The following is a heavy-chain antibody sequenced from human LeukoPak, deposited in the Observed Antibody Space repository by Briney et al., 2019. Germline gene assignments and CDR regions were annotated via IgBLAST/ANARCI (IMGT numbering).Heavy chain of an antibody. V-gene: IGHV3-30-3*01. D-gene: IGHD3-10*01. J-gene: IGHJ4*02. CDR2: ISHDGSNK. CDR3: ARKSAEFGELCDY. Sequence: GGSLRLSCAASGFTFSSYAMHWVRQAPGKGLEWVAVISHDGSNKYYADSVKGRFTISRDNSKNTLYLQMNSLRAEDTAVYYCARKSAEFGELCDYWGQGTLVTVSS. CDR1: GFTFSSYA.